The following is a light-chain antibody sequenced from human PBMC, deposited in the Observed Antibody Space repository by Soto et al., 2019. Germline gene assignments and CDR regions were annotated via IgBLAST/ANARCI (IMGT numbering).Light chain of an antibody. CDR2: EVT. V-gene: IGLV2-8*01. CDR3: CSYGGSNNWV. CDR1: SSDVGGYNY. Sequence: QPVLTQPPSASGSPGQAVAISCTGTSSDVGGYNYVSWYQQHPGKAPKLVIYEVTKRPSGVPDRFSGSKSGNTASLTVSGLQADDEADYYCCSYGGSNNWVFGGGTKLTVL. J-gene: IGLJ3*02.